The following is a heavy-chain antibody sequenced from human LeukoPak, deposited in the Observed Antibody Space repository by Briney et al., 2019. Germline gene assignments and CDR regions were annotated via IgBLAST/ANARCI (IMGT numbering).Heavy chain of an antibody. D-gene: IGHD6-13*01. Sequence: SETLSLTCAVYGGSFSGYYWSWIRQPPGKGLEWIGEINHSGRTNYNPSLKSRVTISVDTSKNQFSLKLSSVTAADTAVYYCARERAAAGAWGQGTLVTVSS. CDR1: GGSFSGYY. CDR3: ARERAAAGA. CDR2: INHSGRT. J-gene: IGHJ5*02. V-gene: IGHV4-34*01.